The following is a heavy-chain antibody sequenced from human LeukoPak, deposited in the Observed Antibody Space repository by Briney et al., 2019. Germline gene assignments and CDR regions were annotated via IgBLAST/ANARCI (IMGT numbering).Heavy chain of an antibody. CDR1: GFTFSTYA. CDR2: TSYDGGDK. V-gene: IGHV3-30*04. J-gene: IGHJ6*02. D-gene: IGHD3-9*01. CDR3: ARGGFFDILTGYYQTQYYYPMDV. Sequence: GGSLRLSCAASGFTFSTYAIHWVRQAPGKGLEWVAVTSYDGGDKYYADSVKGRFTISRDNSKNTVSLEMNSLRAEDTAVYYCARGGFFDILTGYYQTQYYYPMDVWGRGTTVTVSS.